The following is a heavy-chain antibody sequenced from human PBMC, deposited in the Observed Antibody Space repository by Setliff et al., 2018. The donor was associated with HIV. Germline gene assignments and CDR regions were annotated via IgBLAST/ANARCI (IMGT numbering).Heavy chain of an antibody. CDR3: ARRRGQKATGWYYFDF. CDR1: GYSISIGYY. D-gene: IGHD6-19*01. CDR2: IYYSGNT. J-gene: IGHJ4*02. V-gene: IGHV4-38-2*01. Sequence: SETLSLTCAVSGYSISIGYYWGWIRQPPGKGLEWIGSIYYSGNTYYNPSLKSRVTISVDTSKRQFSLKLSSVTAGDSALYYCARRRGQKATGWYYFDFWGQGALVTVSS.